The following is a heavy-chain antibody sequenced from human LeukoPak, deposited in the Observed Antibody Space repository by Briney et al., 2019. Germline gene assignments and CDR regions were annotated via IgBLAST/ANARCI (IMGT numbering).Heavy chain of an antibody. D-gene: IGHD1-1*01. CDR2: LHASEST. CDR3: ARSTGVWFHP. J-gene: IGHJ5*02. CDR1: GAHISNYY. Sequence: SETLSLTCTVSGAHISNYYWTWVRQSAAQGLEWIGRLHASESTIYNPSLKSRVTMSIDTSKDQLSLTLTSVTAADSAVYYCARSTGVWFHPWGQGTLVTVSS. V-gene: IGHV4-4*07.